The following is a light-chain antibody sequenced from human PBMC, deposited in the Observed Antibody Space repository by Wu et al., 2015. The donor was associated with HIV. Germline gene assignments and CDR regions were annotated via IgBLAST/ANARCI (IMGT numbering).Light chain of an antibody. CDR2: AAS. Sequence: EIVLTQSPDTLSLSPGERATLSCRASQSVSSSYLAWYQHKPGQAPRLLIYAASSRATGIPDRFSGSESGTDFTLTISRLEPEDFAVYYCQQYGDSPRTFGQGTMVEIK. V-gene: IGKV3-20*01. CDR1: QSVSSSY. CDR3: QQYGDSPRT. J-gene: IGKJ1*01.